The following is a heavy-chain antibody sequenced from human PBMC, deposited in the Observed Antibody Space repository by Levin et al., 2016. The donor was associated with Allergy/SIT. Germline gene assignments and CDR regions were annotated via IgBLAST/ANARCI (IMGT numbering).Heavy chain of an antibody. D-gene: IGHD3-10*01. V-gene: IGHV3-11*05. J-gene: IGHJ3*02. CDR3: ARDGVGWFGELAAFDI. Sequence: RQAPGKGLEWVSYISSSSSYTNYADSVKGRFTISRDNAKNSLYLQMNSLRAEDTAVYYCARDGVGWFGELAAFDIWGQGTMVTVSS. CDR2: ISSSSSYT.